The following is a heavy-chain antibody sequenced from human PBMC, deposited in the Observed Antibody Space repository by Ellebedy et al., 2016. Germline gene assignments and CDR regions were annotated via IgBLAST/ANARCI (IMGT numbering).Heavy chain of an antibody. V-gene: IGHV3-33*01. D-gene: IGHD5-12*01. CDR2: IWYDGSNK. J-gene: IGHJ4*02. Sequence: GGSLRLSCAASGFTFSSYGMHWVRQAPGKGLEWVAVIWYDGSNKYYADSVKGRFTISRDNSKNTLYLQMNSLRAEDTAVYYCARGSGSTTPLLDYWGQGTLVTVSS. CDR1: GFTFSSYG. CDR3: ARGSGSTTPLLDY.